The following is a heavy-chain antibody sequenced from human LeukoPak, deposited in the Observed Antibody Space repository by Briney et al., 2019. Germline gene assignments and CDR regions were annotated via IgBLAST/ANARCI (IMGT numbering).Heavy chain of an antibody. D-gene: IGHD5-18*01. CDR1: GFTFSSYG. J-gene: IGHJ4*02. CDR2: ISYDGSNK. V-gene: IGHV3-30*18. Sequence: GRSLRLSCAAYGFTFSSYGIHWVRQAPGKGLEWVAAISYDGSNKYYADSVKGRFTISRDNSKNTLYLQMNSLRAEDTAVYYCAKNGGYFYGYRYYFDYWGQGTLVTVSS. CDR3: AKNGGYFYGYRYYFDY.